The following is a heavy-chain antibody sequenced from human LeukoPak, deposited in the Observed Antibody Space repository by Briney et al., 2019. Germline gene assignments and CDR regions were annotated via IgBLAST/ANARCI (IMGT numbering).Heavy chain of an antibody. J-gene: IGHJ1*01. CDR3: ARAPSEIGGYYPEYFRH. CDR2: IKSDGST. D-gene: IGHD3-22*01. CDR1: GFTFSSYC. V-gene: IGHV3-74*01. Sequence: AGGSLRLSCAASGFTFSSYCMHWVRQAPGKGLGWVSRIKSDGSTRYADSVKGRFTVSRDNAKNTVSLQMNRLRAEDTGVYYCARAPSEIGGYYPEYFRHWGQGTLVIVSS.